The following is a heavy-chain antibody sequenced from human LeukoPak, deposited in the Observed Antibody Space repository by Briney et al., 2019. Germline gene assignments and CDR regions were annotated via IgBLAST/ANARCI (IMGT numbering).Heavy chain of an antibody. CDR3: ARGRYCSADICSGGDAFDI. V-gene: IGHV4-4*07. J-gene: IGHJ3*02. D-gene: IGHD2-15*01. CDR2: IYTSGST. Sequence: SETLSLTCTVSGGSINNYYWSWIRQPAGKGLEWIGRIYTSGSTNYNPSLKSRVTMSVGTSKNQFSLKLSSVTAADTAVYYCARGRYCSADICSGGDAFDIWGQGTMVSVSS. CDR1: GGSINNYY.